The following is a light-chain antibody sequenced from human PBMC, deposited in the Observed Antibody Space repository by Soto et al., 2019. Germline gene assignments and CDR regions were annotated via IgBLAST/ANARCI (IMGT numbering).Light chain of an antibody. V-gene: IGKV3-20*01. CDR2: GVS. CDR1: QSVTTNY. Sequence: EIVLTQSPGTLSLSPGDRATLSCRASQSVTTNYLAWYHQKSGQSPRIIIYGVSNRATGIPDRLSGSGSGTDLNLAISRLESEDFGVYYCQHYGSAPMTFGQGTKVDIK. CDR3: QHYGSAPMT. J-gene: IGKJ1*01.